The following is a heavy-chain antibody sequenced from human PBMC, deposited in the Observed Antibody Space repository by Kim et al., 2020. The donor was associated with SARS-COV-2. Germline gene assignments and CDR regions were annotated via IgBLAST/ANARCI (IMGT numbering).Heavy chain of an antibody. CDR1: GGTFSSYT. CDR2: IIPILGIA. CDR3: ASDDFPLTMVRGVIRDTYGMDV. D-gene: IGHD3-10*01. Sequence: SVKVSCKASGGTFSSYTISWVRQAPGQGLEWMGRIIPILGIANYAQKFQGRVTITADKSTSTAYMELSSLRSEDTAVYYCASDDFPLTMVRGVIRDTYGMDVWGQGTTVTVSS. J-gene: IGHJ6*02. V-gene: IGHV1-69*02.